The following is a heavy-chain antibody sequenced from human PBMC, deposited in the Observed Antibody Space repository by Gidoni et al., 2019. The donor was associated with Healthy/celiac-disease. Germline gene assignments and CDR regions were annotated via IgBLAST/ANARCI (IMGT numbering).Heavy chain of an antibody. Sequence: VQLVESGGGLVKPGGSLRLSCAASGFTFSSYSMNWVRQAPGKGLEWVSSISSSSSYIYYADSVKGRFTISRDNAKNSLYLQMNSLRAEDTAVYYCARGDSSIAARGWFDPWGQGTLVTVSS. D-gene: IGHD6-6*01. J-gene: IGHJ5*02. V-gene: IGHV3-21*01. CDR1: GFTFSSYS. CDR3: ARGDSSIAARGWFDP. CDR2: ISSSSSYI.